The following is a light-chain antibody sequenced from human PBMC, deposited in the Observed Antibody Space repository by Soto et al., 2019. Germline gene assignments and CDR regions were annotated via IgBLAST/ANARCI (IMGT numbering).Light chain of an antibody. V-gene: IGKV3D-15*01. CDR1: QSVSSC. Sequence: EIVLTQSPATLSLCPGERATLSCRASQSVSSCLAWYQQKSGQAPRLLIYGASNRATGIPDRFSGSGSGTEFTLTISSLQSEDFAVYYCQQYYDRPFISFGQGTRLEIK. CDR3: QQYYDRPFIS. J-gene: IGKJ5*01. CDR2: GAS.